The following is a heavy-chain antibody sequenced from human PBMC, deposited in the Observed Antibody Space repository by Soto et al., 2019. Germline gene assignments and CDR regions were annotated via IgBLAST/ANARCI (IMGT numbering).Heavy chain of an antibody. CDR2: IGAYNGNT. Sequence: ASVKVSCKASGYTFTSYGISWVRQAPGQGLEWMGWIGAYNGNTNYAQKLQGRVTMTTDTSTSTAYMELRSLRSDDTAVYYCARVSCSGGSCYSWDDYWGQGTLVTVSS. J-gene: IGHJ4*02. V-gene: IGHV1-18*01. CDR3: ARVSCSGGSCYSWDDY. CDR1: GYTFTSYG. D-gene: IGHD2-15*01.